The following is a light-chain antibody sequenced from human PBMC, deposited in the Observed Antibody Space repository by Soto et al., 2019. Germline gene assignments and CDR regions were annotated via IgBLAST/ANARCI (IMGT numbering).Light chain of an antibody. CDR2: AVS. Sequence: EIVLTQSPGVVSLSPGETVTLSCRASQNINANLLTWYQQRPRQAPRLLIYAVSSRAPGFPDSFSGSGSVTDFTLTTSRLEPEDFAVYHCQQFSDTPYTFRQGTKVEIK. V-gene: IGKV3-20*01. CDR3: QQFSDTPYT. CDR1: QNINANL. J-gene: IGKJ2*01.